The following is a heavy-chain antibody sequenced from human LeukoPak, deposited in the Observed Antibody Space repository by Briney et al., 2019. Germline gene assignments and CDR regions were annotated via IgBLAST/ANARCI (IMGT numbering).Heavy chain of an antibody. J-gene: IGHJ5*02. CDR2: IIPILGIA. Sequence: SVKVSCKASGGTFSSYAISWVRQAPGQGLEWMGRIIPILGIANYAQKFQGRVTITADKSTSTAYMELSSLRFEDTAVYYCARTPGGNSRAWFDPWGQGTLVTVSS. CDR1: GGTFSSYA. V-gene: IGHV1-69*04. CDR3: ARTPGGNSRAWFDP. D-gene: IGHD4-23*01.